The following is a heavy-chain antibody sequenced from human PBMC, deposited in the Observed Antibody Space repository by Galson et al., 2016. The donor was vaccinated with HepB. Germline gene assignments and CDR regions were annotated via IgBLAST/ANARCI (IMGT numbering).Heavy chain of an antibody. CDR2: IYWDDYT. CDR3: AHTTTKSYYYFDF. CDR1: GFSLTTTGVG. Sequence: ALVKPTQTLTLTCNVSGFSLTTTGVGVGWIRQPPGGALEWLALIYWDDYTRYSPSLKNRVTIAKDTSKNNVVLTLTNMDPVDSATYFCAHTTTKSYYYFDFWGQGALVTVSS. V-gene: IGHV2-5*02. J-gene: IGHJ4*02. D-gene: IGHD1-26*01.